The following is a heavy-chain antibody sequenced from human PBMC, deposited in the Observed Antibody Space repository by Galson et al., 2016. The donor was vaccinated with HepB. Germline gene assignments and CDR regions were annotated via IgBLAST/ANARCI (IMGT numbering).Heavy chain of an antibody. CDR3: TTAESYHHSSGFHY. D-gene: IGHD3-22*01. V-gene: IGHV1-24*01. CDR1: GKTVMESS. J-gene: IGHJ4*02. Sequence: SVKVSCKVSGKTVMESSMHWVRQAPGKGLEWMGGLDPEDGVTIYAQTFQGRVTMTEDTSTDTAYMELSGLRSEDTAIYYCTTAESYHHSSGFHYWGQGTLVTVSS. CDR2: LDPEDGVT.